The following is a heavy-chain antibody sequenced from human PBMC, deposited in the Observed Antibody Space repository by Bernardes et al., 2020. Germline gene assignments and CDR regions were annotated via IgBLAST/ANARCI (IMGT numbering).Heavy chain of an antibody. CDR3: TKNRREYDGSGYYFDS. CDR1: GFTFSSSV. CDR2: VSGSSGTT. Sequence: GGSLRLSCAASGFTFSSSVMTWVRQAPGKGLEWVSGVSGSSGTTFYADSVKGRFTISRDNSKNTLFLQMNSLRPEDTAIYYCTKNRREYDGSGYYFDSWGQGTLVTVSS. J-gene: IGHJ4*02. D-gene: IGHD3-22*01. V-gene: IGHV3-23*01.